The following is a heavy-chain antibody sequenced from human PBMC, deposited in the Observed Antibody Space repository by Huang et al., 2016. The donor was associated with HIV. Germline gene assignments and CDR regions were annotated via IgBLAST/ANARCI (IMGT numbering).Heavy chain of an antibody. J-gene: IGHJ6*02. CDR2: SKQDETEK. V-gene: IGHV3-7*01. Sequence: VESGGRSVQPGGSIRLPCVGSTFTFGAYWMSWVGQTPGKGLEWVANSKQDETEKFYVDCVKGRFNITRDNAKKVLFLEMDALRVEDTAIYFCATKTAGMDIWGQGTTVSVSS. CDR3: ATKTAGMDI. CDR1: TFTFGAYW.